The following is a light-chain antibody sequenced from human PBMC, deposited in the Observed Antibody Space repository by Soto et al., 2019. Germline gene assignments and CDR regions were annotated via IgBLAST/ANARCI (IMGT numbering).Light chain of an antibody. CDR1: QSVGSN. J-gene: IGKJ1*01. CDR2: GPS. Sequence: EIVMTQSPAILSVSPGERATLSCRASQSVGSNFAWYQQKPGQAPRLLMYGPSTRATGLPARFSGSGSGTEFTLTISNLQSEDFAVYYCHKFNNWPPGTFGQGTKVEIK. CDR3: HKFNNWPPGT. V-gene: IGKV3-15*01.